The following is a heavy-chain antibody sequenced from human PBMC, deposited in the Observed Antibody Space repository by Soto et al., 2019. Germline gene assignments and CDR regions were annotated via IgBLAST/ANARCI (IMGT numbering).Heavy chain of an antibody. CDR1: GGSISSYY. Sequence: LSLTFTVSGGSISSYYWSWIRQPPGKGVEWIGYIYYSGSTNYNPSLKSRVTISVDTSNNQFSLTLTSVTAADMAVYYCARSDCRTTGCNRPFDYWGQGTLVTVSS. D-gene: IGHD2-2*01. J-gene: IGHJ4*02. CDR2: IYYSGST. V-gene: IGHV4-59*08. CDR3: ARSDCRTTGCNRPFDY.